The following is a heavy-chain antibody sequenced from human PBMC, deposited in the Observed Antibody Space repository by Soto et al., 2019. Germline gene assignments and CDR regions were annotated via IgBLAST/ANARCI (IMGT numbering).Heavy chain of an antibody. CDR3: ARDGIQLWSSVYYYYGMDV. CDR1: GDSVSSNSAA. V-gene: IGHV6-1*01. D-gene: IGHD5-18*01. CDR2: TYYRSKWYN. Sequence: SQTLSLTCXISGDSVSSNSAAWNWIRQSPSRGLEWLGRTYYRSKWYNDYAVSVKSRITINPDTSKNQFSLQLNSVTPEDTAVYYCARDGIQLWSSVYYYYGMDVWGQGTTVTVSS. J-gene: IGHJ6*02.